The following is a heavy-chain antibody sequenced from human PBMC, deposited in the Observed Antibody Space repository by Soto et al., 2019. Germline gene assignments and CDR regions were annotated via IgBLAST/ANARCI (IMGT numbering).Heavy chain of an antibody. V-gene: IGHV4-31*03. CDR3: ASSLPYYDFWSGYYTGYYYYGMDV. Sequence: PSETLSLTCTVSGGSISSGGYYWSWIRQHPGKGLEWIGYIYYSGSTYYNPSLKSRVTISVDTSKNQFSLKLSSVTAADTAVSYCASSLPYYDFWSGYYTGYYYYGMDVWGQGTTVTVSS. CDR1: GGSISSGGYY. D-gene: IGHD3-3*01. CDR2: IYYSGST. J-gene: IGHJ6*02.